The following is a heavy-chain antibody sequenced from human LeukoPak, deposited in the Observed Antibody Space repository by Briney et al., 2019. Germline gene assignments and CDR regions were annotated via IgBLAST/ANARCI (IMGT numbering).Heavy chain of an antibody. Sequence: PGGSLRLSCAASGLTFSIAWTTWVRRAPGKGMEWVGRIKSKTDGGTTDYAAPVKGRFTISRDDSKNTLYLQMNGLKTEDTAVYYCTRESGYYYDSSGLNYWGQGTLVTVSS. CDR2: IKSKTDGGTT. CDR3: TRESGYYYDSSGLNY. V-gene: IGHV3-15*01. CDR1: GLTFSIAW. J-gene: IGHJ4*02. D-gene: IGHD3-22*01.